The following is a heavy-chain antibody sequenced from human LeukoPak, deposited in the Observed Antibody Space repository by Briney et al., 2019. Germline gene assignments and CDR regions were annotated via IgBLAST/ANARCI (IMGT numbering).Heavy chain of an antibody. Sequence: SETLSLTCTVSGGSISSSSYYWGWIRQPPGKGLEWVGSIYYSGSTYYNPSLKSRVTISVDTSKNQFSLKLISVTAADTAVYYCARATYYYGSVSYYYFDYWGQGTLVTVSS. CDR3: ARATYYYGSVSYYYFDY. V-gene: IGHV4-39*07. J-gene: IGHJ4*02. CDR1: GGSISSSSYY. CDR2: IYYSGST. D-gene: IGHD3-10*01.